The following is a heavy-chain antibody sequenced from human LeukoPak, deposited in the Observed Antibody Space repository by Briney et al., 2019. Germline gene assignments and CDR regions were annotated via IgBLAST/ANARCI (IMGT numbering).Heavy chain of an antibody. V-gene: IGHV1-24*01. D-gene: IGHD3-3*01. CDR3: ATDRGDFGLYYYGMDV. J-gene: IGHJ6*02. Sequence: ASVKVSCKVSGYTLTELSTHWVRQAPGKGLEWMGGFDPEDGETIYAQKFQGRVTMTEDTSTDTAYMELSSLRSEDTAVYYCATDRGDFGLYYYGMDVWGQGTTVTVSS. CDR1: GYTLTELS. CDR2: FDPEDGET.